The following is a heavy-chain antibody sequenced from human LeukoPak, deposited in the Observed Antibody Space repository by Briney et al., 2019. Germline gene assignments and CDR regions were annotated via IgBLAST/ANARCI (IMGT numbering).Heavy chain of an antibody. CDR2: ISGYNGNT. CDR1: GYTFTSYG. J-gene: IGHJ5*02. Sequence: ASVKVSCKVSGYTFTSYGLSWVRQAPGQGLEWMGWISGYNGNTKYAQKIQGRVTMTTDTSTSTVYMELSSLRSEDTAVYYCARSIAAANSNWFDPWGQGTLVTVSS. D-gene: IGHD6-13*01. V-gene: IGHV1-18*01. CDR3: ARSIAAANSNWFDP.